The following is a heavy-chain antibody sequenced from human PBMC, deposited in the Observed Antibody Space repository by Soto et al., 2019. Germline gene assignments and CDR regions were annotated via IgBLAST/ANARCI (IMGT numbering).Heavy chain of an antibody. CDR3: ARDLGFGLSDY. Sequence: QVQLVQSGAEVKKPGASVKVSCKASGYTFTNYAMHWVRQAPGQRLEWMGWINAGNGNTKYSQKFQGRVTITRDTSASTAYTELSSLSSEDTAVYYCARDLGFGLSDYWGQGTLVTVSS. CDR1: GYTFTNYA. J-gene: IGHJ4*02. CDR2: INAGNGNT. V-gene: IGHV1-3*01. D-gene: IGHD3-10*01.